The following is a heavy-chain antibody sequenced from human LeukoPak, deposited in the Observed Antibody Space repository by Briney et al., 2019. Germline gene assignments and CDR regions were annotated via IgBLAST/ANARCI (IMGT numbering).Heavy chain of an antibody. Sequence: GGSLRLSCAASGFTLSNYWMSWVRQAPGKGLEWVANINQDSGEKYYVDSVKGRFTISRDNAKNSLYLQLNTLRPEDTAVYYCVQGWRDNWGQGTLVTVSS. V-gene: IGHV3-7*01. CDR1: GFTLSNYW. D-gene: IGHD2-15*01. CDR3: VQGWRDN. J-gene: IGHJ4*02. CDR2: INQDSGEK.